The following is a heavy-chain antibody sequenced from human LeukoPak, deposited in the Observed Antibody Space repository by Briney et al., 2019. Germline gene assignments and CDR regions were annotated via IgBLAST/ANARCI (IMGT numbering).Heavy chain of an antibody. CDR1: GFTFDDYA. Sequence: GGSLRLSCAASGFTFDDYAMHWVRQAPGKGLEWVSGISWNSGSIGYADSVKGGFTISRDNAKNSLYLQMNSLRAEDTALYYCAKDTASSGYYLRPYYFDYWGQGTLVTVSS. CDR2: ISWNSGSI. D-gene: IGHD3-22*01. J-gene: IGHJ4*02. V-gene: IGHV3-9*01. CDR3: AKDTASSGYYLRPYYFDY.